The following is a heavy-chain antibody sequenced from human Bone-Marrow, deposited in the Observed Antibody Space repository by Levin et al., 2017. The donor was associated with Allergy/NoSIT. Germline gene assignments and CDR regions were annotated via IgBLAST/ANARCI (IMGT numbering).Heavy chain of an antibody. Sequence: GGSLRLSCAASGFTFSSYSMNWVRQAPGKGLEWVSSISSSSSYIYYADSVKGRFTISRDNAKNSLYLQMNSLRAEDTAVYYCARGSFVWGGSVRIVVVVAAFDYWGQGTLVTVSS. CDR2: ISSSSSYI. CDR1: GFTFSSYS. CDR3: ARGSFVWGGSVRIVVVVAAFDY. V-gene: IGHV3-21*01. D-gene: IGHD2-15*01. J-gene: IGHJ4*02.